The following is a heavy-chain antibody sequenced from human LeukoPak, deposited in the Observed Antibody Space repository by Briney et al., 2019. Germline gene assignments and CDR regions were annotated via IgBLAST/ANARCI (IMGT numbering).Heavy chain of an antibody. Sequence: TGGSLRLSCAASGFTFSSYAMSWVRQAPGKGLEWVSAISGSGGSTYYADSVKGRFTISRDNSKNTLYLQMNSLRAEDTALYYCAKDRYFDWLSEFDYWGQGTLVTVSS. CDR3: AKDRYFDWLSEFDY. CDR1: GFTFSSYA. J-gene: IGHJ4*02. CDR2: ISGSGGST. D-gene: IGHD3-9*01. V-gene: IGHV3-23*01.